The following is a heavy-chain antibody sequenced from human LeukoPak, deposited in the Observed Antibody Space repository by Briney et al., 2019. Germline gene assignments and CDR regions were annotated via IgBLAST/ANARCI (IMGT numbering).Heavy chain of an antibody. CDR2: ISGYNGNT. CDR1: GYTFTSYG. V-gene: IGHV1-18*01. CDR3: AREVYCSSTSCAYYFDY. Sequence: ASVKVSCKASGYTFTSYGFSWVRQTPGQGLECMGWISGYNGNTDYAQKFQGRVTMTTDKSSSTAYMELRSLRPDDTAVYYCAREVYCSSTSCAYYFDYWGQGTLVTVSS. J-gene: IGHJ4*02. D-gene: IGHD2-2*01.